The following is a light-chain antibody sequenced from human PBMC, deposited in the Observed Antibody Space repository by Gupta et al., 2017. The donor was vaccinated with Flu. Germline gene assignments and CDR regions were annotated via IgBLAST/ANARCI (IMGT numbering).Light chain of an antibody. V-gene: IGKV1-12*01. CDR3: QHANSFPHT. Sequence: GDRVTITCRAGHVISTWLAWYQQKPGKAPKLLISGASNLQSGVPSRFSGSGSGTDFTLTISSLQPEDFASYYCQHANSFPHTFGGGTKVEI. J-gene: IGKJ4*01. CDR1: HVISTW. CDR2: GAS.